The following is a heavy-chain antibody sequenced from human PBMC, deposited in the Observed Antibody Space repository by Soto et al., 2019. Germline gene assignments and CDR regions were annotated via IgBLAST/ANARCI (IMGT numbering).Heavy chain of an antibody. V-gene: IGHV4-34*01. CDR2: VYHSGDT. J-gene: IGHJ4*02. Sequence: VHLQQWGAGPLRPSETLSLTCTVSGESFGAYYWSWIRQSPGKGLEWIGEVYHSGDTKYNPSLKSRVTISEDPSKNQFSLRMTSMTAADTGVYYCARGFSNSVTTRFDSWGQGTLVTVSS. D-gene: IGHD4-17*01. CDR3: ARGFSNSVTTRFDS. CDR1: GESFGAYY.